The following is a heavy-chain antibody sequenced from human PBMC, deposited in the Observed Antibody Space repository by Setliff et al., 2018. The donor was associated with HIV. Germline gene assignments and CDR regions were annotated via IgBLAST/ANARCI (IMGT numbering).Heavy chain of an antibody. CDR3: VRHVWSDDFLVPGWFDS. CDR2: VYYSGIT. CDR1: GGSIIDSRYF. D-gene: IGHD3-3*01. Sequence: PSETLSLTCTVSGGSIIDSRYFWGWIRHPPGKGLEWIGSVYYSGITYYSSSLKSRVTVSVDTSRIQFSLKLTSVTAADTAVYKCVRHVWSDDFLVPGWFDSWSQGTLVTVSS. V-gene: IGHV4-39*01. J-gene: IGHJ5*01.